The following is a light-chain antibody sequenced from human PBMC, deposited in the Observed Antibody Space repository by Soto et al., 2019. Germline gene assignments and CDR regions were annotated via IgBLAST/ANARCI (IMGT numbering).Light chain of an antibody. CDR1: TGAVTTGNY. CDR2: TTD. Sequence: QTVVTQEPSLTVSPGGTVTLTCASSTGAVTTGNYASWFQQKPGQAPRTLIYTTDNRHSWTPARFSGSLRGGKAALTLSSVPPEDEADYYCLLYFGGAQLVFGGGTKLTVL. V-gene: IGLV7-43*01. J-gene: IGLJ3*02. CDR3: LLYFGGAQLV.